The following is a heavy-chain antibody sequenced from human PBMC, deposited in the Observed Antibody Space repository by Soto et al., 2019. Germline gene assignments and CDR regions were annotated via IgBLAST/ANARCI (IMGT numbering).Heavy chain of an antibody. CDR2: LTPVFRTA. CDR1: GASFYNFA. J-gene: IGHJ4*02. Sequence: QVDLVQYGAEVKKPGSSVTVSCKASGASFYNFALYWVRQAPGQGLEWVGGLTPVFRTANYSQKFQGRVTITADESTTTAYMELSNLRSDDTAVFYCAGVDCGGGTCYSGGVDYWGQGTLVTVSS. CDR3: AGVDCGGGTCYSGGVDY. V-gene: IGHV1-69*01. D-gene: IGHD2-15*01.